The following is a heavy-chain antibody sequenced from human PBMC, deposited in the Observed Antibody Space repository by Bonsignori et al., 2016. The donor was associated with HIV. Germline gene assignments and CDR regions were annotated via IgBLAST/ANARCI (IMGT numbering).Heavy chain of an antibody. CDR1: GFTMSYYT. CDR2: ISKHGDNE. J-gene: IGHJ4*02. D-gene: IGHD6-13*01. CDR3: VREKMPYNSNFYY. V-gene: IGHV3-30*14. Sequence: QVSLVESGGGVVQPGRSLRLSCAASGFTMSYYTMHWVRQAPDKGLEWVAAISKHGDNEDYSDSVTGRFSISRDNSENMVFLQMDSLRLEDTAVYFCVREKMPYNSNFYYWGQGTLVIVSS.